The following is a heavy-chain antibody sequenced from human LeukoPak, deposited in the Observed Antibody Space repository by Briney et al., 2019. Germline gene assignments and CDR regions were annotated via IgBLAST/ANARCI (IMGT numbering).Heavy chain of an antibody. Sequence: GGSLRLSCAASGFTFGSYGMHWVRQAPGKGLEWVAVISYDGSNKYYADSVKGRFTISRDNSKNTLYLQMNSLRAEDTAVYYCAKSRGDEYQLPRRYGMDVWGKGTTVTVSS. CDR1: GFTFGSYG. V-gene: IGHV3-30*18. D-gene: IGHD2-2*01. CDR2: ISYDGSNK. J-gene: IGHJ6*04. CDR3: AKSRGDEYQLPRRYGMDV.